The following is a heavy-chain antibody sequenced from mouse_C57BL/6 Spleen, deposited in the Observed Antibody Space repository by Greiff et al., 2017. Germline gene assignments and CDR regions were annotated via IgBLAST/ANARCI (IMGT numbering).Heavy chain of an antibody. D-gene: IGHD1-1*01. J-gene: IGHJ2*01. V-gene: IGHV1-64*01. Sequence: VQLQQPGAELVKPGASVKLSCKASGYTFTSYWMHWVKQRPGQGLEWIGMIHPNSGGTNYNEKFKGKATLTGDKSSSTAYMQLRSLTSEDSAVYYCARDTTGLDYWGQGTTVTVSS. CDR2: IHPNSGGT. CDR1: GYTFTSYW. CDR3: ARDTTGLDY.